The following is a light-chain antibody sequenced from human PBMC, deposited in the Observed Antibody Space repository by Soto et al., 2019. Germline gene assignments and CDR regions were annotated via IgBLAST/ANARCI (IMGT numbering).Light chain of an antibody. CDR2: SNN. V-gene: IGLV1-44*01. J-gene: IGLJ3*02. CDR1: SSNIGAGYD. Sequence: QSVLTQPPSVSGAPGQRVTISCTGSSSNIGAGYDVHWYQQLPGTAPKLLIYSNNQRPSGVPDRFSGSKSGPSGSLAISGLQSEDEADYYCAAWDDSLNGPVFGGGTKLTVL. CDR3: AAWDDSLNGPV.